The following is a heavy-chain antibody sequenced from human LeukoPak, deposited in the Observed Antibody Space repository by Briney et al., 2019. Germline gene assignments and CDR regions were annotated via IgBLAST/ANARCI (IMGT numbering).Heavy chain of an antibody. D-gene: IGHD2-15*01. J-gene: IGHJ5*02. CDR3: ARVRGGQLEWFDH. V-gene: IGHV3-66*01. CDR1: GFTVSSTY. Sequence: GGSLRLSCAASGFTVSSTYMSWVRQAPGKGLEWVSVIYSGGNTYYADSVKGRFTISRDNSKNTLYLQMNSLRAEDTAVYYCARVRGGQLEWFDHWGQGTLVTVSS. CDR2: IYSGGNT.